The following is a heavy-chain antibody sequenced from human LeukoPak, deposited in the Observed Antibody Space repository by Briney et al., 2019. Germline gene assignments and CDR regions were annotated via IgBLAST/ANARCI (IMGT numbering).Heavy chain of an antibody. J-gene: IGHJ4*02. CDR2: ISGSINTI. V-gene: IGHV3-48*01. D-gene: IGHD3-9*01. Sequence: PGGSLRLSCAASGFTFSTYSMNWVRQAPGKGLDWLSYISGSINTIYYADSVKGRFTISREHAKNSLYLTMNSLRAEDTALYYCGRVRDILTGYPVGSYYFDYWGQGTLITVSS. CDR3: GRVRDILTGYPVGSYYFDY. CDR1: GFTFSTYS.